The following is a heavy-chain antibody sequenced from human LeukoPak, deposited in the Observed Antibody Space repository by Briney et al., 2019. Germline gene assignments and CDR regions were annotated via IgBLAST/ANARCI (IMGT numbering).Heavy chain of an antibody. CDR1: GGSIRNDY. D-gene: IGHD3-16*01. CDR2: INYSGST. Sequence: PSETLSLTCAVSGGSIRNDYWSWIRQPPGKGLEWIAYINYSGSTNYNPSLESRVTTSVDTSKNLFSLKFTSVAAADTAIYYCERHRPGERRFDPWGQGTLVTVSS. CDR3: ERHRPGERRFDP. J-gene: IGHJ5*02. V-gene: IGHV4-59*08.